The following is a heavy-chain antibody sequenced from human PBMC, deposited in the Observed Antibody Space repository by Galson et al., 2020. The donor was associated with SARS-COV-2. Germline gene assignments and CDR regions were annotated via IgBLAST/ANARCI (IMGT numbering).Heavy chain of an antibody. V-gene: IGHV2-70*11. CDR2: IDWDGDK. CDR1: GFSLRSSGMC. Sequence: SGPTLVKPTQTLTLTCTFSGFSLRSSGMCVSWIRQPPGKALEWLARIDWDGDKHYSTSLKTRFNISKDTSKNQVVLTMTNMDPVDTATYYCARTWITGTTSRTFDYWGQGMLVTVSS. D-gene: IGHD1-20*01. CDR3: ARTWITGTTSRTFDY. J-gene: IGHJ4*02.